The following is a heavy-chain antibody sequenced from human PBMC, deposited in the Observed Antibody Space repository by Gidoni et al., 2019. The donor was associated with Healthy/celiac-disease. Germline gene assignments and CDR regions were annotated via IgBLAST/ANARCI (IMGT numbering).Heavy chain of an antibody. CDR1: GFTFSRYA. J-gene: IGHJ3*02. CDR3: ARDRYYYDSSGFDFGAFDI. V-gene: IGHV3-30*04. D-gene: IGHD3-22*01. CDR2: ISYDGSNK. Sequence: QVQLVESGGGVVQPGRSLRLSCAASGFTFSRYAMHWVRQAPGKGLGWVAVISYDGSNKYYADSVKGRFTISRDNSKNTLYLQMNSLRAEDTAVYYCARDRYYYDSSGFDFGAFDIWGQGTMVTVSS.